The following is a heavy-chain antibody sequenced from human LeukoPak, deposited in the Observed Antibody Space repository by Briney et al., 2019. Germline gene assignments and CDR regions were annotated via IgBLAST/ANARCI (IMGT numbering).Heavy chain of an antibody. CDR3: ARDLRTPSPSGYMDV. V-gene: IGHV1-18*01. CDR1: GYTFTSYG. Sequence: ASVKVSCKASGYTFTSYGISWVRQAPGQGLEWMGWISAYNGNTNYAQKRQGRVTMTTDTSTSTAYMELRSLRSDDTAVYYCARDLRTPSPSGYMDVWGKGTTVTVSS. J-gene: IGHJ6*03. CDR2: ISAYNGNT.